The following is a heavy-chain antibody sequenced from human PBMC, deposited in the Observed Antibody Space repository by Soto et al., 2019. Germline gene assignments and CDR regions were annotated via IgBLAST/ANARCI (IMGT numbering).Heavy chain of an antibody. CDR1: GGTFSSYA. J-gene: IGHJ6*02. V-gene: IGHV1-69*01. CDR2: IIPIFGTA. D-gene: IGHD1-20*01. Sequence: QVQLVQSGAEVKKPGSSVKVSCKASGGTFSSYAISWVRQAPGQGLEWMGGIIPIFGTANYAQKFQGRVTITAEQSTSTGYMGLSRLRSEETGGYYCSGRASITGTYHGMDVWGQGTTVTVSS. CDR3: SGRASITGTYHGMDV.